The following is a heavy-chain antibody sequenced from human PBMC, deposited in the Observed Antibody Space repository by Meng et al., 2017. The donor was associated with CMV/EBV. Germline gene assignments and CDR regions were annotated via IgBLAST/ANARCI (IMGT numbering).Heavy chain of an antibody. J-gene: IGHJ5*02. V-gene: IGHV1-46*01. CDR2: INPSGGST. D-gene: IGHD6-6*01. CDR1: GYTFTSYY. Sequence: QVELVQSGAEVKKPGASVKVSCKASGYTFTSYYMHWVRQAPGQGLEWMGIINPSGGSTSYAQKFQGRVTMTRDTSTSTVYMELSSLRSEDTAVYYCVREEGIAARSDWFDPWGQGTLVTVSS. CDR3: VREEGIAARSDWFDP.